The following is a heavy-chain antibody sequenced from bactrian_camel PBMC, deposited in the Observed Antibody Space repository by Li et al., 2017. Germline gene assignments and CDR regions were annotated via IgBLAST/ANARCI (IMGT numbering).Heavy chain of an antibody. CDR3: VRENPAWAFDG. CDR2: ILPDGTT. V-gene: IGHV3S53*01. J-gene: IGHJ4*01. CDR1: GAGYIITD. Sequence: VQLVESGGGSVQAGGSLKLSCVAAGAGYIITDCQMGWYRQAPGKERELVSAILPDGTTMYEDSVKGRFTISRDNAKNTMYLQMNSLKPEDTAVYYCVRENPAWAFDGWGQGTQVTVS.